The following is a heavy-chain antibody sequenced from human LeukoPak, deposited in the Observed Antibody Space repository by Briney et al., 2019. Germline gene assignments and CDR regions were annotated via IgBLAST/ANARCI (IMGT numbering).Heavy chain of an antibody. CDR3: ARDLFGTYDSDY. CDR1: GFNFGIYS. J-gene: IGHJ4*02. CDR2: ISAGSTI. Sequence: GGSLRLSCAASGFNFGIYSLNWVRQAPGKGLEWLSYISAGSTIYYADSVKGRFTISRDNANNLLYLQMYSLRAEDTAVYYCARDLFGTYDSDYWGQGILVTVSS. D-gene: IGHD5-12*01. V-gene: IGHV3-48*01.